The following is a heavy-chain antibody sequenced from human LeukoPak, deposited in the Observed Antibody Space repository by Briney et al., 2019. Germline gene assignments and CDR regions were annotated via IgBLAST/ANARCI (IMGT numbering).Heavy chain of an antibody. CDR3: ARDSSSWYYFDY. CDR1: GFTFSSYE. V-gene: IGHV3-48*03. J-gene: IGHJ4*02. CDR2: ISSSGTTI. Sequence: PGGSLRLSCAASGFTFSSYEMNWVRQAPGKGLEWVSYISSSGTTIYYADSVKGRSTISRDNAKNSLYLQMTSLRAEDTAIYYCARDSSSWYYFDYWGQGTLVTVSS. D-gene: IGHD6-13*01.